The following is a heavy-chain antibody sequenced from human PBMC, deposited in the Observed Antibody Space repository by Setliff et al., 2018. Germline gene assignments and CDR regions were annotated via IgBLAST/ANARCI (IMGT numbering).Heavy chain of an antibody. CDR3: ARETGSGWYFFGY. V-gene: IGHV1-18*01. CDR1: GYRFSTYG. D-gene: IGHD6-19*01. Sequence: ASVKVSCKASGYRFSTYGISWVRQAPGQGLEWMAWVSDNNGNTNYAKSFQGRVTITRDTSASTAYMELSSLRSEDTAVYYCARETGSGWYFFGYWGQGTLVTVSS. J-gene: IGHJ4*02. CDR2: VSDNNGNT.